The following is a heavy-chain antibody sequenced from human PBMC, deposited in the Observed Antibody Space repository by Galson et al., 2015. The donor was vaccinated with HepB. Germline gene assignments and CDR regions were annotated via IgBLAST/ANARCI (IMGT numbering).Heavy chain of an antibody. Sequence: SLRLSCAASGFTFSRFGMHWVRQAPGKGLEWVAVISYEGGHKYYADSVEGRFTISRDNSQNTLYLHMNSLRVEDTAVYYCVKEGDSLDSWYHGMDVWGHGTTVTVSS. D-gene: IGHD2-2*03. CDR1: GFTFSRFG. CDR3: VKEGDSLDSWYHGMDV. CDR2: ISYEGGHK. J-gene: IGHJ6*02. V-gene: IGHV3-30*18.